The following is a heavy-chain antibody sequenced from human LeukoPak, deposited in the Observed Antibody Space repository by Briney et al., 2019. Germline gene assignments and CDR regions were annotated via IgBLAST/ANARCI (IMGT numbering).Heavy chain of an antibody. Sequence: GGSLRLSCAASGFTFSSYAMHWVRQAPGKGLEWVAVISYDGSNKYYADSVKGRFTISRDNPKNTLYLQMNSLRAEDTAVYYCARETGARYQLLFSYGMDVWGQGTTVTVSS. J-gene: IGHJ6*02. CDR2: ISYDGSNK. D-gene: IGHD2-2*01. V-gene: IGHV3-30-3*01. CDR3: ARETGARYQLLFSYGMDV. CDR1: GFTFSSYA.